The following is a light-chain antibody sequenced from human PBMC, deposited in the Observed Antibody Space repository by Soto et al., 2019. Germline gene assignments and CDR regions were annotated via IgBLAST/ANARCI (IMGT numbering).Light chain of an antibody. CDR2: GAS. Sequence: EIVLTQSPATLSVSPGERATLSCRAGQSIDTYLAWYQQKPGQPPRPLIYGASNRATGVPARFSGSGSGTDFTLTISSLQSEDFAVYYCHQYDHWPRGTFGQGTKVEI. CDR1: QSIDTY. V-gene: IGKV3-15*01. CDR3: HQYDHWPRGT. J-gene: IGKJ2*01.